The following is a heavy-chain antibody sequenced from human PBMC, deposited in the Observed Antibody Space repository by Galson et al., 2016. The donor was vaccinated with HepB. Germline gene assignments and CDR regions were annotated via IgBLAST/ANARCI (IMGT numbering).Heavy chain of an antibody. V-gene: IGHV3-33*01. CDR1: GFNLGSFG. J-gene: IGHJ4*02. Sequence: SLRLSCAAAGFNLGSFGMNWVRQTPGKEPEWLAVIWYNGRNKYYADSVRGRFTISRDTSTNMVYLQMNSPRVEDTAMYYCARDLGGCNGFGCSYYFDYWGQGILVTVSS. D-gene: IGHD2/OR15-2a*01. CDR3: ARDLGGCNGFGCSYYFDY. CDR2: IWYNGRNK.